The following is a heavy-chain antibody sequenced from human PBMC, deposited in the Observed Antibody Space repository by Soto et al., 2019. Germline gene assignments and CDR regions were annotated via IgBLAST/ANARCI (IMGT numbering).Heavy chain of an antibody. CDR2: IRNSGST. CDR1: GASMNSGDFY. CDR3: ASGAT. D-gene: IGHD1-26*01. Sequence: QVQLQESGPGLVKPSMTLSLSGTVSGASMNSGDFYWSWIRQPPGKGLEWIGYIRNSGSTSYNPSLKSRVIMSVDTSKNHFFLKVTSVTVADTAVYYCASGATWGQGTLVIVSS. V-gene: IGHV4-30-4*01. J-gene: IGHJ5*02.